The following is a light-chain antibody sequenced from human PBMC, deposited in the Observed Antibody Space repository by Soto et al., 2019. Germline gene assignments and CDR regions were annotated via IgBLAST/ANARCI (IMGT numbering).Light chain of an antibody. Sequence: QSALTQPPSASGSPGQSVTISCTGTSSDVGGYDYVSWYQHHPGKAPKLMLSEVNKRPSGVPDRFSGSKSGNTASLTVSGLQAEDEADYYCRSYAGSNNFVLFGGGTKLTVL. J-gene: IGLJ3*02. V-gene: IGLV2-8*01. CDR1: SSDVGGYDY. CDR3: RSYAGSNNFVL. CDR2: EVN.